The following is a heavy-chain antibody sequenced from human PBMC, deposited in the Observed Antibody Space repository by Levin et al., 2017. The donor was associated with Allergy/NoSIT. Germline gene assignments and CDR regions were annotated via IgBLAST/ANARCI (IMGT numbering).Heavy chain of an antibody. V-gene: IGHV7-4-1*02. CDR2: INTNTGNP. CDR3: ARDPPANVDTAGTHDY. D-gene: IGHD5-18*01. CDR1: GYTFTSYA. Sequence: ASVKVSCKASGYTFTSYAMNWVRQAPGQGLEWMGWINTNTGNPTYAQGFTGRFVFSLDTSVSTAYLQISSLKAEDTAVYYCARDPPANVDTAGTHDYWGQGTLVTVSS. J-gene: IGHJ4*02.